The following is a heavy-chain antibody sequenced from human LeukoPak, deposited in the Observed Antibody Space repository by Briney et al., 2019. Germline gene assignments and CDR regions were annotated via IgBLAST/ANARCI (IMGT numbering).Heavy chain of an antibody. Sequence: ASVKVSGKASGYTFTSYAINWVRQAPGQGLEYMGWIRTSTGSPTYAQGFTGRFVFSLDTSVNTAYLQISSLKAEDTAVYYCARDLDSAAFDIWGQGTMVTVSS. V-gene: IGHV7-4-1*02. CDR2: IRTSTGSP. J-gene: IGHJ3*02. CDR3: ARDLDSAAFDI. CDR1: GYTFTSYA. D-gene: IGHD2-15*01.